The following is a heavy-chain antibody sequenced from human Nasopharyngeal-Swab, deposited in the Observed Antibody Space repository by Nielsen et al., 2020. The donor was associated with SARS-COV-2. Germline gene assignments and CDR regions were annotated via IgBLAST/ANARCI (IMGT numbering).Heavy chain of an antibody. CDR3: ERTTTKEDDQSPDAFDI. D-gene: IGHD1-1*01. CDR2: IYPGDSDT. V-gene: IGHV5-51*01. J-gene: IGHJ3*02. Sequence: VRQMPGKGLEWMGIIYPGDSDTRYSPSFQGQVTISADKSISTAYLQWSSLKAEEEDREGGERTTTKEDDQSPDAFDIWGQGTMGTVSS.